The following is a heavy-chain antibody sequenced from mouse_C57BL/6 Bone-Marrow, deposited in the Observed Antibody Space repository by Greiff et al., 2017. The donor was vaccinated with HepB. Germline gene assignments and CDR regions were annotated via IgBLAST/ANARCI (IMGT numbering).Heavy chain of an antibody. V-gene: IGHV1-81*01. CDR1: GYTFTSYG. D-gene: IGHD2-2*01. CDR2: IYPRSGNT. CDR3: ARWTGYGYDGTWFAY. J-gene: IGHJ3*01. Sequence: QVQLQQSGAELARPGASVKLSCKASGYTFTSYGISWVKQRTGQGLEWIGEIYPRSGNTYYNEKFKGKATLTADKSSSTAYMELRSLTSEDSAVYFCARWTGYGYDGTWFAYWGQGTLVTVSA.